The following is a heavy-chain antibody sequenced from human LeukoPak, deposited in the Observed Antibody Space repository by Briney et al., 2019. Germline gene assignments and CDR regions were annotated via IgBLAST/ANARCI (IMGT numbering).Heavy chain of an antibody. J-gene: IGHJ4*02. V-gene: IGHV3-30*02. CDR1: GFIFRIYG. CDR2: IRYDDTKK. CDR3: AKDVRGEAAAQNY. D-gene: IGHD6-13*01. Sequence: GGSLRLTCAASGFIFRIYGMRWVRQAPGKGPEWVAVIRYDDTKKYYADSVQGRFTISRDSSQNTLYLQMNSLRPEDTAVYYCAKDVRGEAAAQNYWGQGTLVTVSS.